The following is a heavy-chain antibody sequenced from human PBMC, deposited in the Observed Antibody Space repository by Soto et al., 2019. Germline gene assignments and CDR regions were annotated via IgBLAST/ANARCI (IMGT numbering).Heavy chain of an antibody. Sequence: QITLKESGPTLVKPTQTLTLTCTFSGFSLSTSGVGVGWIRQPPGKALEWLALIYWDDDKRYSPSLKSRLTITKDTSKNPVVLTMANMDPVDTATYYCAHGRIRDWYFDLCGRGTLGSVSS. J-gene: IGHJ2*01. CDR1: GFSLSTSGVG. D-gene: IGHD5-18*01. CDR3: AHGRIRDWYFDL. V-gene: IGHV2-5*02. CDR2: IYWDDDK.